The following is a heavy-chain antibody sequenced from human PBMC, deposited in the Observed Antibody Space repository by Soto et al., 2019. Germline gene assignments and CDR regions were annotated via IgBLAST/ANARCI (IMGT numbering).Heavy chain of an antibody. D-gene: IGHD4-17*01. CDR3: AREIIPLTTDWYFDL. CDR1: GGSTSGGVYY. Sequence: PSETLSLTCTVSGGSTSGGVYYWSWIRQPPGKGLEWIGYIFGSGSTYYNPSLKSRVTISVDTSKNQFSLRLSSVTAADTAVYYCAREIIPLTTDWYFDLWGRGTLVTVSS. J-gene: IGHJ2*01. V-gene: IGHV4-30-4*01. CDR2: IFGSGST.